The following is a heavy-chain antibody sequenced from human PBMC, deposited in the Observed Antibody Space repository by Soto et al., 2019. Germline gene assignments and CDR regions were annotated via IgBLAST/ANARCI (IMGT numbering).Heavy chain of an antibody. CDR3: ARERIVGSTMSAFDI. CDR1: AGSLTNYY. Sequence: QVQLQESGPGLVKPSETLSLTCTVSAGSLTNYYWTWIRQPPGKGLEWIGYNYSSGSTNYNSSLKSRVTISVDTSKTQFSLKLSSVTAADTAVYYCARERIVGSTMSAFDIWCQGTMVTVSS. V-gene: IGHV4-59*01. CDR2: NYSSGST. J-gene: IGHJ3*02. D-gene: IGHD1-26*01.